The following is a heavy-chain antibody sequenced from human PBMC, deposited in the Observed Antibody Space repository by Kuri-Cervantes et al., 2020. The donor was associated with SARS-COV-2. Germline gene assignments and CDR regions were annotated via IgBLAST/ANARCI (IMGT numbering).Heavy chain of an antibody. V-gene: IGHV4-39*01. CDR3: ARGRTSSS. D-gene: IGHD6-13*01. Sequence: SETLSLTCTVSGGSISSSSYYWGWIRQPPGKGLEWIGSIYYSGSTYYNPSLKSRVTISVDTSKNQFSLKLSSVTAADTAVYYCARGRTSSSWGQGTLVTVSS. CDR1: GGSISSSSYY. J-gene: IGHJ4*02. CDR2: IYYSGST.